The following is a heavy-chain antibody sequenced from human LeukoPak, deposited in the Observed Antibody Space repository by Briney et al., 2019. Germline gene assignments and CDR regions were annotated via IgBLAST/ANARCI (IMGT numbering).Heavy chain of an antibody. J-gene: IGHJ6*02. CDR2: IRSKAYGGTT. CDR3: TRYSSGWPYYYYGMDV. Sequence: GGSLRLSCTASGFTFGDYGMSWVRQAPGKGLEWVGFIRSKAYGGTTEYAASVKGRFTIPRDDSKSIAYLQMNSLKTEDTAVYYCTRYSSGWPYYYYGMDVWGQGTTVTVSS. CDR1: GFTFGDYG. V-gene: IGHV3-49*04. D-gene: IGHD6-19*01.